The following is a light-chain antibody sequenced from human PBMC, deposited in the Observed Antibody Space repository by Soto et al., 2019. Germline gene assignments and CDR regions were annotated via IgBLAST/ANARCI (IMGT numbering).Light chain of an antibody. CDR2: WAS. Sequence: DIVITQSPDSLAVSLGERATINCKSSQSVLYSSNNKNYLAWYQQKPGQPPKLLIYWASTRESGVPDRFSGSGSGTDFTLTISSLQAGDVAVYYCQQYYSTPRTFGQGTKVEIK. V-gene: IGKV4-1*01. CDR3: QQYYSTPRT. J-gene: IGKJ1*01. CDR1: QSVLYSSNNKNY.